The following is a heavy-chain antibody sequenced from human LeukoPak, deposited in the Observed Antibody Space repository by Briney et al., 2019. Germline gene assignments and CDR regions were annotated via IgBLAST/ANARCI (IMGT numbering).Heavy chain of an antibody. J-gene: IGHJ4*02. CDR3: TTYIVATIKPFDY. V-gene: IGHV3-15*01. Sequence: PGGSLRLSCAASGFTFSNAWMSWVRQAPGKGLEWVGRIKSKTDGGTTDYAAPVKGRFTISRDDSKNTLYLQMNSLKTEVTAVYYCTTYIVATIKPFDYWGQGTLVTVSS. CDR2: IKSKTDGGTT. D-gene: IGHD5-12*01. CDR1: GFTFSNAW.